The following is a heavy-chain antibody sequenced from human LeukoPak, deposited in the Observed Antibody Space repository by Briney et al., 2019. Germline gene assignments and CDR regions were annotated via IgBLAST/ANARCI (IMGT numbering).Heavy chain of an antibody. V-gene: IGHV5-51*01. CDR3: ARHRGGYIVDY. J-gene: IGHJ4*02. D-gene: IGHD5-12*01. CDR1: GYSFSRYW. CDR2: IYPGDSDI. Sequence: GEALKISCKGSGYSFSRYWIGWVRQMPGKGLEWMGIIYPGDSDIKYNPSFQGQVTISADKSISTAYLQWSSLKASDTAMYYCARHRGGYIVDYWGQGTLVTVSS.